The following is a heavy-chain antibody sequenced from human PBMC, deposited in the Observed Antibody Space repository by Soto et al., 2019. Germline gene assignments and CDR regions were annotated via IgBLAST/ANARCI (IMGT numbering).Heavy chain of an antibody. CDR3: SLGTWSAETFDI. J-gene: IGHJ3*02. Sequence: QVQLVQSGAEVKKPGSSVKVSCKASGGTFSTYTVVWVRQAPGQGLEWVGRILPMLDITNSAQSFQGRVTITADKSTNTAYLELTRLRSEDTAVYFCSLGTWSAETFDIWGRGTMVTVSS. CDR1: GGTFSTYT. D-gene: IGHD3-3*01. CDR2: ILPMLDIT. V-gene: IGHV1-69*02.